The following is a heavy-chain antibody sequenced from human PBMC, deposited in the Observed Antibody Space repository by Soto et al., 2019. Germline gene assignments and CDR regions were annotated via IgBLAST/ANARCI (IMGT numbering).Heavy chain of an antibody. CDR3: ARSYDSSGYLFAH. Sequence: QVQLQESGPGLVKPSQTLSLTCTVSGGSISSGDYYWSWIRQPPGKVLEWIGYIYYSGSTYYNPSRKSRVTISVYTSKNQFSLKLSSVTAADTALYYCARSYDSSGYLFAHWGQGTLVTVSS. J-gene: IGHJ5*02. CDR2: IYYSGST. V-gene: IGHV4-30-4*01. CDR1: GGSISSGDYY. D-gene: IGHD3-22*01.